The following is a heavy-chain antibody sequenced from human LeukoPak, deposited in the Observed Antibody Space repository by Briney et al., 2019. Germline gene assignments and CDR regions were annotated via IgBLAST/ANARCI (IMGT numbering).Heavy chain of an antibody. CDR3: ARDRYDYVWGSYVFDY. V-gene: IGHV3-48*03. J-gene: IGHJ4*02. CDR2: ISSSGSTI. D-gene: IGHD3-16*01. CDR1: GFTFSSYE. Sequence: PGGSLRLSCAASGFTFSSYEMNWVRQAPGKGLEWVSYISSSGSTIYYADSVKGRFTISRDKAKNSLYLQMNSLRAEDTAVYYCARDRYDYVWGSYVFDYWGQGTLVTVSS.